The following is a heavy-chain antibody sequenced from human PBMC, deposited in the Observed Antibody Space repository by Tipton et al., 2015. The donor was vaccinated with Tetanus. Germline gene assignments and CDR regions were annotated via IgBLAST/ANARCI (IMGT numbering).Heavy chain of an antibody. D-gene: IGHD3-10*01. CDR1: GGSISSGNYY. Sequence: TLSLTCTVSGGSISSGNYYWGWIRQPPGKGLEWIGSLYFSGRTYYSPPLKSRVTISVDTSNNQFSLKLTSVTAADSAVYYCARHGSLVGGSYDYWGQGTLVTVSS. J-gene: IGHJ4*02. CDR3: ARHGSLVGGSYDY. CDR2: LYFSGRT. V-gene: IGHV4-39*01.